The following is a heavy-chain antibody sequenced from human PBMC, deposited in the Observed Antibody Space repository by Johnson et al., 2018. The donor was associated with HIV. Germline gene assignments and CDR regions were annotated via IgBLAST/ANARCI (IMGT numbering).Heavy chain of an antibody. Sequence: QVQLVESGGGVVQPGRSLRLSCAASGFTFSSYAMHWVRQAPGKGLEWVAVISYDGSNKYYADSVKGRFTISRDNAKNSLYLQMNSLRAEDTALYYCARGGLGYQNIHDHLDVWGQGTMVTVSS. CDR3: ARGGLGYQNIHDHLDV. D-gene: IGHD3-16*02. V-gene: IGHV3-30*04. J-gene: IGHJ3*01. CDR2: ISYDGSNK. CDR1: GFTFSSYA.